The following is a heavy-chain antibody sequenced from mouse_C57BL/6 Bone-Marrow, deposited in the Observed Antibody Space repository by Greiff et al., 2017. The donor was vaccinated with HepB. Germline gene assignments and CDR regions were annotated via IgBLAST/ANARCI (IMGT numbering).Heavy chain of an antibody. CDR3: ARIRVYFDY. CDR2: IHPNSGST. V-gene: IGHV1-64*01. CDR1: GYTFTSYW. J-gene: IGHJ2*01. Sequence: VQLQQSGAELVKPGASVKLSCKASGYTFTSYWMHWVKQRPGQGLEWIGMIHPNSGSTNYNEKFKSKATLTVDKSSSTAYMPLSSLTSEDSAVYYCARIRVYFDYWGQGTTLTVSS.